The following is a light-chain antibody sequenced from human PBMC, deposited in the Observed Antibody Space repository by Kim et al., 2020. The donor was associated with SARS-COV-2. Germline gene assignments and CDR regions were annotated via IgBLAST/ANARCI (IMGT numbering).Light chain of an antibody. V-gene: IGKV3-11*01. Sequence: SVGEAATHHSRASQRVSSYLAWYQQKPGQAPRLLSYDASNRATGIPARFSGSVSGTDVTLTISSLEPEDFAVYYCQQRSNWPPDTFGQGTRLEIK. CDR2: DAS. J-gene: IGKJ5*01. CDR1: QRVSSY. CDR3: QQRSNWPPDT.